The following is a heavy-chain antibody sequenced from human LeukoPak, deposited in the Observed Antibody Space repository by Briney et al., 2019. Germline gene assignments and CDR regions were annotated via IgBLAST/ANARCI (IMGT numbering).Heavy chain of an antibody. V-gene: IGHV1-18*01. CDR3: ASVTRYCSGGSCYSGWFDP. CDR2: ISAYNGNT. CDR1: GYTFTSYG. D-gene: IGHD2-15*01. Sequence: ASVKVSCKASGYTFTSYGISWVRQAPGQGLEWMGWISAYNGNTNYAQKLQGRVTITTDTSTSTAYMELRSLRSDDTAVYYCASVTRYCSGGSCYSGWFDPWGQGTLVTVSS. J-gene: IGHJ5*02.